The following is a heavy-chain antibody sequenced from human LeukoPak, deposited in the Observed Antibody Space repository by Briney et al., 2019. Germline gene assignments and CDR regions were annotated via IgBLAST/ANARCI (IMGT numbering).Heavy chain of an antibody. Sequence: ASVKVSCKASGYTFTSYDINWVRQATGQGLEWMGWMNPNSGNTGYAQKFRGRGTMTRNTSISTAYMELSSLRSEDTAVYYCARAGGYCGRISCPYYFDYWGQGSLVAVSS. J-gene: IGHJ4*02. D-gene: IGHD2-15*01. CDR1: GYTFTSYD. V-gene: IGHV1-8*01. CDR2: MNPNSGNT. CDR3: ARAGGYCGRISCPYYFDY.